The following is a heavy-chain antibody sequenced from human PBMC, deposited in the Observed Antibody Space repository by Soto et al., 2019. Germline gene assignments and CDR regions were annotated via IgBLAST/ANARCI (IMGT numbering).Heavy chain of an antibody. Sequence: GGSLRLSCAASGFTFSDYYMSWIRQAPGKGLEWASYISGITGYIGYADSVKGRFTISRDNAKNSLYLQMDSLRVEDTAIYYCARGGGAAADFDHWGQGTLVTVSS. CDR1: GFTFSDYY. D-gene: IGHD6-13*01. J-gene: IGHJ4*02. V-gene: IGHV3-11*06. CDR3: ARGGGAAADFDH. CDR2: ISGITGYI.